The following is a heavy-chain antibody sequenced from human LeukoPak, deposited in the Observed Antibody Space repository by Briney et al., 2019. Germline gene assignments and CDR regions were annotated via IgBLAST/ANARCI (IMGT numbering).Heavy chain of an antibody. CDR3: ARIEGSTFDY. J-gene: IGHJ4*02. V-gene: IGHV5-51*01. CDR2: IYPGDSER. Sequence: GESLKISGKGSGYTFTNYWIGWARQMPGEGLEWMGIIYPGDSERKYNPSLQGQVTISADKSISTLYLQWSSLKASDTAMYYCARIEGSTFDYWGQGTLVTVSS. CDR1: GYTFTNYW.